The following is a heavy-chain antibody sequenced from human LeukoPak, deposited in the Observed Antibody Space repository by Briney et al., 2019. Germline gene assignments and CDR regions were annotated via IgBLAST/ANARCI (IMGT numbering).Heavy chain of an antibody. J-gene: IGHJ6*03. D-gene: IGHD2-15*01. V-gene: IGHV4-59*08. CDR3: ARRVVVAAKDYYYYYMDV. Sequence: SETLSLTCTVSGGSISSYYWSWIRQHPGKGLEWIGYIYYSGSTNYNPSLKSRVTISVDTSKNQFSLKLSSVTAADTAVYYCARRVVVAAKDYYYYYMDVWGKGTTDTVSS. CDR1: GGSISSYY. CDR2: IYYSGST.